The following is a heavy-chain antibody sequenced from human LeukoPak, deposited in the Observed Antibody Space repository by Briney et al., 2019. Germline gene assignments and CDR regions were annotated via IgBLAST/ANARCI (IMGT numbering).Heavy chain of an antibody. CDR2: INPNSGGT. J-gene: IGHJ4*02. V-gene: IGHV1-2*02. CDR1: GYTFTGYY. D-gene: IGHD3-10*01. CDR3: ARDSPVAWAYYGSGSSGPFDY. Sequence: ASVKVSCKASGYTFTGYYMHWVRQAPGQGLEWMGWINPNSGGTNYAQKFQGRVTMTRDTSISTAYMELSRLRSDDTAVYYCARDSPVAWAYYGSGSSGPFDYWGQGTLVTVSS.